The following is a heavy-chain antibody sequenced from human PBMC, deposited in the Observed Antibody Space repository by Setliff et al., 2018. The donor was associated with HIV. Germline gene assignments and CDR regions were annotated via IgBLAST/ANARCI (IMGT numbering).Heavy chain of an antibody. D-gene: IGHD6-13*01. J-gene: IGHJ6*03. Sequence: SETLSLTCNVSGASVSIYFWVWIRQPAGKTLEWIGRTHSSGDTHYNPSLNSRVTMSLDTSKNQFSSEMTSVTAADTAVYYCARGVAAAGALMDVWGKGTTVTVSS. CDR2: THSSGDT. CDR1: GASVSIYF. V-gene: IGHV4-4*07. CDR3: ARGVAAAGALMDV.